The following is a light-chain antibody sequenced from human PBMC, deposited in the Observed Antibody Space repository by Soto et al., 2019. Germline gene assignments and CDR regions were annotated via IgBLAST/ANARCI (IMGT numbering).Light chain of an antibody. V-gene: IGLV2-8*01. CDR2: EVN. CDR3: SSYAGTNNRYV. J-gene: IGLJ1*01. Sequence: QSALTQPPSASGSPGQSVTISCTGTGSDIGGYNFVSWYQQRPGKVPKLIIYEVNKRPSGVPDRFSGSKSSNTASLTVSGLQADDEADYYCSSYAGTNNRYVFGTGTKLTVL. CDR1: GSDIGGYNF.